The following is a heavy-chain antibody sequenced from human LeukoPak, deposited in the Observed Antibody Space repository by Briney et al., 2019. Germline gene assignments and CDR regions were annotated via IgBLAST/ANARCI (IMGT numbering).Heavy chain of an antibody. CDR3: ATETIGRHYDY. CDR1: GFTFSSCG. CDR2: IGPTGTDR. J-gene: IGHJ4*02. V-gene: IGHV3-21*01. Sequence: GGSLRLSCAASGFTFSSCGFTWVRQAPGKGLEWVSSIGPTGTDRYYADSVRGRFTISRDNAKNSMYLQMDSLRDEDTAVYYCATETIGRHYDYWGQGTLLTVSS. D-gene: IGHD1-14*01.